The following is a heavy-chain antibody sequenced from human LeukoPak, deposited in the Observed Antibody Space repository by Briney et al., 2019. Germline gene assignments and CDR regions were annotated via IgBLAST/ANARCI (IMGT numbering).Heavy chain of an antibody. J-gene: IGHJ4*02. CDR1: GFTFSDYG. Sequence: GRSLRLSCAAPGFTFSDYGMHWVRQAPGKGLERVAVILYHGNDKYYGDSVKGRFTISRDNSKDTMYLQMNSLRVEDTAVYYCAKDSGGGNYIAEMDYWGQGTLVTVSS. CDR2: ILYHGNDK. CDR3: AKDSGGGNYIAEMDY. D-gene: IGHD1-26*01. V-gene: IGHV3-30*18.